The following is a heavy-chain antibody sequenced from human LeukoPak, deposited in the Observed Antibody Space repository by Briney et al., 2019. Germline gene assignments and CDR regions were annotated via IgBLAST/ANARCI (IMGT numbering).Heavy chain of an antibody. J-gene: IGHJ4*02. CDR2: IKSKTDGGTT. CDR1: GFTFSNAW. Sequence: GGSLRLSCAASGFTFSNAWMSWVRQAPGKGLEWVGRIKSKTDGGTTDYAAPVKGRFTISRDDSKTTLYLQMNSLKTEDTAVYYCITDENYYDSSGYHYRDYWGQGTLVTVSS. D-gene: IGHD3-22*01. CDR3: ITDENYYDSSGYHYRDY. V-gene: IGHV3-15*01.